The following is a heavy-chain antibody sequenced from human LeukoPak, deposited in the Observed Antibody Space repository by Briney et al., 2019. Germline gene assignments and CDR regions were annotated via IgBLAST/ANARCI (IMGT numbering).Heavy chain of an antibody. CDR1: GGSISSDY. CDR2: IKQDESEK. CDR3: ARVYFRSESSYNPFDY. J-gene: IGHJ4*02. V-gene: IGHV3-7*01. D-gene: IGHD3-10*01. Sequence: ETLSLTCTVSGGSISSDYWSWVRQAPGKGLEWMANIKQDESEKSYVDSVKGRFTISRDSAKKSLYLQMNSLRAEDTAVYYCARVYFRSESSYNPFDYWGRGTLVTVSS.